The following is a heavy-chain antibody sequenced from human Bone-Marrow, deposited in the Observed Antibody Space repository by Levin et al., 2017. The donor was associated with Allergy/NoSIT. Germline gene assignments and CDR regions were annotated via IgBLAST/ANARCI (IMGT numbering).Heavy chain of an antibody. Sequence: GGSLRLSCAASAFTFTRYAMHWVRQAPGKGLEWVAVISYDGTHKYYTESVKGRFTISRDDSKSTVYLQMNSLRGDDTALYYSAKDGTTNSSGWYLDYWGQGTLVTVSS. CDR3: AKDGTTNSSGWYLDY. CDR1: AFTFTRYA. CDR2: ISYDGTHK. J-gene: IGHJ4*02. V-gene: IGHV3-30-3*01. D-gene: IGHD1-7*01.